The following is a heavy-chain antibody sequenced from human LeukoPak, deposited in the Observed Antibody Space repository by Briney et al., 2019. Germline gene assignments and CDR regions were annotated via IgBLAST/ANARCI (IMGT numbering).Heavy chain of an antibody. V-gene: IGHV3-11*01. CDR2: IGSSGSTI. CDR1: GFTFSDYY. D-gene: IGHD6-13*01. Sequence: GGSLRLSCAASGFTFSDYYMSWIRQAPGKGLEWVSYIGSSGSTIYYADSVKGRFTISRDNAKNSLYLQMNSLRAEDTALYYCAKDAESSSWSDFDYWGQGTLATVSS. CDR3: AKDAESSSWSDFDY. J-gene: IGHJ4*02.